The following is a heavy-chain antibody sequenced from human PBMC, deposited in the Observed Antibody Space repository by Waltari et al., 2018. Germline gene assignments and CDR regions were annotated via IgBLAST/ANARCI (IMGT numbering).Heavy chain of an antibody. CDR2: INPNSGGT. V-gene: IGHV1-2*06. D-gene: IGHD2-15*01. Sequence: QLQLQESGPGLVKPSETLSLTCTVSGGSISSSRYYWGWIRQPPGKGLEWMGRINPNSGGTNNAQKFQGRVTRTRDTSISTAYMELSRLRSDDTAVYYCASLKIGGYWGQGTLVTVSS. CDR3: ASLKIGGY. J-gene: IGHJ4*02. CDR1: GGSISSSRYY.